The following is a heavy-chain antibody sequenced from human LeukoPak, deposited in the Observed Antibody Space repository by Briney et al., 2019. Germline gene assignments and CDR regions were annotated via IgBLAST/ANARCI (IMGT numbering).Heavy chain of an antibody. Sequence: SETLSLTCTVSGGSISTYFWSWIRQPPGKGLEWIGYGYYTGRTSYNPPLKSRVTISVDTSKNQFSLKLSSVTAADTAVYYCARAYYDSSGYLYHDAFDIWGQGTMVTVSS. CDR3: ARAYYDSSGYLYHDAFDI. V-gene: IGHV4-59*08. CDR2: GYYTGRT. CDR1: GGSISTYF. J-gene: IGHJ3*02. D-gene: IGHD3-22*01.